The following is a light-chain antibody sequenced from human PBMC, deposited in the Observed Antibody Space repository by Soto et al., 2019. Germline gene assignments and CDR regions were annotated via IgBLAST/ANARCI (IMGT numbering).Light chain of an antibody. Sequence: EIVMTQSPATLSVSPGERATLSCRASQRVSNDFAWYQQKPGQAPRLLIYGASTRATGIPARFSGSGSGTECTLTISSLQSEDFAVYYCQQYNIWPLTFGGGTKVEIK. CDR1: QRVSND. CDR2: GAS. J-gene: IGKJ4*01. V-gene: IGKV3-15*01. CDR3: QQYNIWPLT.